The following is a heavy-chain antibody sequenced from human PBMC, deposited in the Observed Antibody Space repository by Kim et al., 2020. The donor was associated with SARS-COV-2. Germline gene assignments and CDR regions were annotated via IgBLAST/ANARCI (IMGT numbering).Heavy chain of an antibody. J-gene: IGHJ6*02. CDR1: GYNFRDFW. CDR2: IYPGDSDT. D-gene: IGHD1-26*01. Sequence: GESLKISCQGSGYNFRDFWIVWVRQMPGKGLEVMGIIYPGDSDTRYTPSFRGQVTISADNSISTAYLHWSSPKASDSAIYYCTRLSWGAGMIFHKEQREGRQGFDVWGQGTTVTVSS. V-gene: IGHV5-51*01. CDR3: TRLSWGAGMIFHKEQREGRQGFDV.